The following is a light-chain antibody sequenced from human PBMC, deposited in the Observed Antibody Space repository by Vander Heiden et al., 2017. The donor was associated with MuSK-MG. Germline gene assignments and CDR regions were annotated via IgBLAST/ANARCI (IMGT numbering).Light chain of an antibody. Sequence: QSALTQPAPVSGSPGQSTTISCTGTSSDVGGYNYVSWYQQTPGNAPKLMIYEVSNRPSGVANRFSGSKAGNTAPLTISGLQAEDEADYYCSAYTSSSTWVFGGGTKLTVL. CDR1: SSDVGGYNY. J-gene: IGLJ3*02. CDR3: SAYTSSSTWV. CDR2: EVS. V-gene: IGLV2-14*01.